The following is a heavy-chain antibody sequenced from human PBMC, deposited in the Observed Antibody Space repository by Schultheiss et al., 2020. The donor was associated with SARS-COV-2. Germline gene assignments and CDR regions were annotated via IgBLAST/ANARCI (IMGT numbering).Heavy chain of an antibody. D-gene: IGHD6-19*01. CDR1: GDSVSSNSAA. Sequence: SETLSLTCAISGDSVSSNSAAWNWIRQSPSRGLEWLGRTYYRSKWYSDYSISVRSRITINPDTSKNQFSLQLNSVTPEDTAVYYCARELSREWLDLGGFDYWGQGTLVTVSS. CDR2: TYYRSKWYS. J-gene: IGHJ4*02. V-gene: IGHV6-1*01. CDR3: ARELSREWLDLGGFDY.